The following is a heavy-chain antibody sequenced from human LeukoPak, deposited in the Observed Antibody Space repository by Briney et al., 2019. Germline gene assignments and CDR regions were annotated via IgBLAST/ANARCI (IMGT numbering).Heavy chain of an antibody. CDR3: GRGGFDSDSGSYPGWVRDP. CDR1: GFTFSSYE. V-gene: IGHV3-48*03. D-gene: IGHD3-10*01. J-gene: IGHJ5*02. Sequence: GGSLRLSCAASGFTFSSYEMNWVRQAPGKGLEWVLYISSSGSTIYYAGSVKGRFTISRDNAKNSLYLQMNSLRAEDTAVYYCGRGGFDSDSGSYPGWVRDPWGQGTLVTVSS. CDR2: ISSSGSTI.